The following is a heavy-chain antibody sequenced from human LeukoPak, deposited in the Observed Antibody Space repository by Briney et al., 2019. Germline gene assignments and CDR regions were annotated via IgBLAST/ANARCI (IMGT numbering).Heavy chain of an antibody. V-gene: IGHV1-2*02. CDR2: INPNSGDT. CDR3: ARVRYRLAETYIDY. Sequence: ASVKVSCKASGYIFTGYYMHWVRQAPGQGLEWMGWINPNSGDTNYAQKFQGRVTMTWDTPISTAYMELSRLRSDDTAVYYCARVRYRLAETYIDYWGQGTLVTVSS. D-gene: IGHD3-16*01. J-gene: IGHJ4*02. CDR1: GYIFTGYY.